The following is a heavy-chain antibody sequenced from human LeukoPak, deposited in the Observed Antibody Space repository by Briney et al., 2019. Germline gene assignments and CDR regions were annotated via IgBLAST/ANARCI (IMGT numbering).Heavy chain of an antibody. Sequence: GVSLRLSCAASGFTFSSYSMNWVRQAPGKGLEWVSSISSSSYIYYADSVKGRFTISRDNAKNSLYLQMNSLRAEDTAVYYCARAEDGSGSYYSGIDWGQGTLVTVSS. CDR3: ARAEDGSGSYYSGID. D-gene: IGHD3-10*01. CDR2: ISSSSYI. V-gene: IGHV3-21*01. CDR1: GFTFSSYS. J-gene: IGHJ4*02.